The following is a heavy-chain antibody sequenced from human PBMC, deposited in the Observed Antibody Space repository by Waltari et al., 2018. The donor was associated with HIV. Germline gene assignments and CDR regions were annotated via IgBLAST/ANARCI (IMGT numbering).Heavy chain of an antibody. D-gene: IGHD3-9*01. CDR3: ARDRHYDILTGSYFDY. V-gene: IGHV3-7*01. CDR2: IKQDGSEK. Sequence: EVQLVESGGGLVQPGRSLRLSCAASGFTLSSYWMSWVRQAPGKGLEWVANIKQDGSEKYYVDSVKGRFTISRDNAKNSLYLQMNSLRAEDTAVYYCARDRHYDILTGSYFDYWGQGTLVTVSS. J-gene: IGHJ4*02. CDR1: GFTLSSYW.